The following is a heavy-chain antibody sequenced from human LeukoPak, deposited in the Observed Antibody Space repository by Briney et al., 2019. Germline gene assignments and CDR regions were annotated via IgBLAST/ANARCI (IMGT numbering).Heavy chain of an antibody. D-gene: IGHD3-10*01. V-gene: IGHV3-7*01. Sequence: GGSLRLSCAASGFTFSSYWMSWVRQAPGKGLEWVANIKQDGSEKYYVDSVKGQFTISRDNAKNSLYLQMNSLRAEDTAVYYCATVELLWFGELLYQPYYYGMDVWGQGTTVTVSS. CDR2: IKQDGSEK. CDR3: ATVELLWFGELLYQPYYYGMDV. CDR1: GFTFSSYW. J-gene: IGHJ6*02.